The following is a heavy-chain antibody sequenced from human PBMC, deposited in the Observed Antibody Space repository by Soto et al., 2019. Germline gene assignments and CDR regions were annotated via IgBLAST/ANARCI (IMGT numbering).Heavy chain of an antibody. D-gene: IGHD4-17*01. J-gene: IGHJ4*02. V-gene: IGHV3-23*01. Sequence: EVQLLESGGGLVQPGGSLRLSCAASGFTFSSYAMSWVRQAPGRGLEWVSAISGSGVSTYYADSVKGRFTISRDNSKNALNRKMNSLRAEDTAVYYCATGGDGDTFYFASWGQGTLVTVSS. CDR1: GFTFSSYA. CDR3: ATGGDGDTFYFAS. CDR2: ISGSGVST.